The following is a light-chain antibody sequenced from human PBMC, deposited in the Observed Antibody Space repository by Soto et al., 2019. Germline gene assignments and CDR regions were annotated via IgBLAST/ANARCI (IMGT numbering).Light chain of an antibody. CDR1: QSISSW. CDR2: KAS. J-gene: IGKJ1*01. CDR3: QQSNSYPT. V-gene: IGKV1-5*03. Sequence: DIQMTQSPSTLSASVGDRVTITCRASQSISSWLAWYQQKPGKAPKLLIYKASSLESGVPSRFSGSGSGTEFTLPSSSPQPDDFATYYCQQSNSYPTFGQGTKVEIK.